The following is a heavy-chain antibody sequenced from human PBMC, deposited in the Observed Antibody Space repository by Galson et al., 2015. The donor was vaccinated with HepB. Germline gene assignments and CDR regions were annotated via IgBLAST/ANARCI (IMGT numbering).Heavy chain of an antibody. J-gene: IGHJ4*02. CDR2: INEDGSDK. CDR3: ARDQWRIFDY. D-gene: IGHD2-8*01. V-gene: IGHV3-7*03. CDR1: QFTFSSYR. Sequence: SLRLSCAASQFTFSSYRMGWVRQAPGKGLEWVANINEDGSDKYYVDSVKGRFTISRDNAKNSLYLQMNSLRAEDTAVYYCARDQWRIFDYWGQGTLVTVSS.